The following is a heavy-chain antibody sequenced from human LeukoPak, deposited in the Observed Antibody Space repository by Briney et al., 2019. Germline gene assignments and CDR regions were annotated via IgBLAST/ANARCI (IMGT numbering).Heavy chain of an antibody. Sequence: ASVKVSCKVSGYTFTSYGISWVRQAPGQGLEWMGWISTYNGNTNYAQKFQGRVTLTTDTSTSTAYMDLRSLRSDDTAVYHCARVTLGSWYFDLWGRGTLVTVSS. CDR1: GYTFTSYG. V-gene: IGHV1-18*01. CDR3: ARVTLGSWYFDL. CDR2: ISTYNGNT. J-gene: IGHJ2*01. D-gene: IGHD2-15*01.